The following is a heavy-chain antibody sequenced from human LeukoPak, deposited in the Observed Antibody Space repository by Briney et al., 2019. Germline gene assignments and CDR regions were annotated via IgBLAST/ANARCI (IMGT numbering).Heavy chain of an antibody. Sequence: ASVKVSCKASGYTFTSYDINWVRQATGQGLEWMGWMNPNSGNTGYAQKFQGRVTITRNTSISTAYMELSSLRSEDTAVYYCAKQDIVGPYDAFDIWGQGTMVTVSS. D-gene: IGHD5-12*01. V-gene: IGHV1-8*03. CDR3: AKQDIVGPYDAFDI. CDR1: GYTFTSYD. J-gene: IGHJ3*02. CDR2: MNPNSGNT.